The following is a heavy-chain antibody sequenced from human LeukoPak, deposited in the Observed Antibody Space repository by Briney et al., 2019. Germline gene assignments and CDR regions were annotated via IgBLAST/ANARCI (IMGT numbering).Heavy chain of an antibody. CDR3: ARGWGFGEFSFDP. Sequence: GGSLRLSCAASGFTFSSYGMSWVRQAPGKGLEWVSVIYSGGSTYSADSVRDRFTISRDNSKNTLYLQMSSLRAEDTAVYYCARGWGFGEFSFDPWGQGTLVTVSS. J-gene: IGHJ5*02. V-gene: IGHV3-66*01. CDR1: GFTFSSYG. D-gene: IGHD3-10*01. CDR2: IYSGGST.